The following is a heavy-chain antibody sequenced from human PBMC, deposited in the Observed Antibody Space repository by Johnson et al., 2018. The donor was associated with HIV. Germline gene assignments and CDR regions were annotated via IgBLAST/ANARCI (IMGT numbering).Heavy chain of an antibody. CDR1: GFTFSSYW. CDR3: ARGGNEIDAFDI. J-gene: IGHJ3*02. V-gene: IGHV3-30*02. Sequence: VHLVESGGGLVPPGGSLRLSCAASGFTFSSYWMHWVRQAPGKGLEWVAFIRYDGSTKYYADPVKGRFTIPRDNSKNTLFLQMNSLRAEDTAVYYCARGGNEIDAFDIWGQGTMVTVSS. D-gene: IGHD1-1*01. CDR2: IRYDGSTK.